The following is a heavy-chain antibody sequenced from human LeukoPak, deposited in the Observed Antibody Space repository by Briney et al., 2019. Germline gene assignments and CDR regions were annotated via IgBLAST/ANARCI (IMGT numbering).Heavy chain of an antibody. V-gene: IGHV1-2*02. Sequence: GASVKVSCKASGYTFTSYGISWVRQAPGQGLEWMGWINPNSGGTKYTQKFQGRVTMTRDTSISTAYMELSRLRSDDTAVYYCARWSNVDIWGQGTMVTVSS. J-gene: IGHJ3*02. CDR2: INPNSGGT. CDR3: ARWSNVDI. D-gene: IGHD3-3*01. CDR1: GYTFTSYG.